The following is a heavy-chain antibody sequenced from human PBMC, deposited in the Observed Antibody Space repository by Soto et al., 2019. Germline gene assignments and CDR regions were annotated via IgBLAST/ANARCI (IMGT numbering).Heavy chain of an antibody. V-gene: IGHV1-69*01. CDR2: IIPIFGTA. J-gene: IGHJ6*02. D-gene: IGHD2-2*01. CDR1: GGTFSSYA. Sequence: QVQLVQSGAEVKKPGSSVKVSCKASGGTFSSYAISWVRQAPGQGLEWMGGIIPIFGTANYAQKFQGRVTITADESTSTAYMELSSLSSEDTTVYYCARDRALGYCSSTSCPPYGMDVWGQGTTVTVSS. CDR3: ARDRALGYCSSTSCPPYGMDV.